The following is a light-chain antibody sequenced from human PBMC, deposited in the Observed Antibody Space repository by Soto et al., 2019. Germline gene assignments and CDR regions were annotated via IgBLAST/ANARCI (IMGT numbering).Light chain of an antibody. Sequence: ENVLTQSPGTLSLSPGERATLSCRASQSVPYNKLAWYQHKPGQAPRLLIYRTSTRATGIPDRFSGSGSGTDFTLTISRLEPEDFAVYYCQQYSDWKTFGQGTKVDIK. V-gene: IGKV3-20*01. CDR1: QSVPYNK. CDR2: RTS. CDR3: QQYSDWKT. J-gene: IGKJ1*01.